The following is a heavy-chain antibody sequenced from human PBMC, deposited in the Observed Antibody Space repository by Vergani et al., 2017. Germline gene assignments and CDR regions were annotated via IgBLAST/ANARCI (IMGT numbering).Heavy chain of an antibody. CDR3: ARVGLRDWYFDL. Sequence: EVQLVESGGGLVQPGGSLRLSCAASGFTFSSYDMHWVRQATGKGLEWVSAIGTAGDTYYPGSVKGRFTISRENAKNSLYLQMNSLRAGDTAVYYCARVGLRDWYFDLWGRGTLVTVSS. D-gene: IGHD4-17*01. CDR2: IGTAGDT. CDR1: GFTFSSYD. J-gene: IGHJ2*01. V-gene: IGHV3-13*01.